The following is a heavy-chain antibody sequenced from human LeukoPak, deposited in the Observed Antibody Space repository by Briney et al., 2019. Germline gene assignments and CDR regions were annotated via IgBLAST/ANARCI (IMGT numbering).Heavy chain of an antibody. Sequence: GGSLRLSCTASGFTFSNYAMHWVRQTPGKGLEYVSGINGNGGSALYANSVEGRFTISRDNSKNTLYLQMNSLRAADTALYYCVQGTRRGAITMVRGVIGKSYYFDSWGQGTLVTVSS. V-gene: IGHV3-64*01. CDR2: INGNGGSA. J-gene: IGHJ4*02. D-gene: IGHD3-10*01. CDR1: GFTFSNYA. CDR3: VQGTRRGAITMVRGVIGKSYYFDS.